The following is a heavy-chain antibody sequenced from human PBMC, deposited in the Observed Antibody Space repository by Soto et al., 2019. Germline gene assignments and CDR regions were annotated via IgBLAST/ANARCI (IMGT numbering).Heavy chain of an antibody. CDR1: GYTFSTYW. D-gene: IGHD2-8*01. V-gene: IGHV5-51*01. CDR2: FYPGDSDT. J-gene: IGHJ3*02. Sequence: GESLKISCQGSGYTFSTYWIGWVRQMPGKGLEWMGVFYPGDSDTRDSPSFQGQVTMSADNSITTAYLQWNSLKASDTAIYYCASGHCSNGVCSPYDAFDIWGQGTMVTVSS. CDR3: ASGHCSNGVCSPYDAFDI.